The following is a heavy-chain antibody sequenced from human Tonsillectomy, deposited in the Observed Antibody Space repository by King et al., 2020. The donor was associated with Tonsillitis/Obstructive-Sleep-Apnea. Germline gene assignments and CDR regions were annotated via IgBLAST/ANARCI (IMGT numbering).Heavy chain of an antibody. D-gene: IGHD2-2*01. CDR3: ARGSTDYYYYMDV. V-gene: IGHV5-51*01. Sequence: VQLVESGAEVKKPGESLKISCKGSGYSFTSYWIAWVRQMPGKGLELMGIIYPDDSDSRYSPSFQGQVTISADKSISTAYLQWSSRKASDTAMYYCARGSTDYYYYMDVWGKGTTVTVSS. CDR2: IYPDDSDS. J-gene: IGHJ6*03. CDR1: GYSFTSYW.